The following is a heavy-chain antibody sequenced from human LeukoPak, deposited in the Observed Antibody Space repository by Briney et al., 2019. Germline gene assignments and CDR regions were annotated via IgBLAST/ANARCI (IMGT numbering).Heavy chain of an antibody. J-gene: IGHJ4*02. CDR2: ISGSGGST. D-gene: IGHD6-19*01. Sequence: QSGGSLRLSCAASGFTVSSNYMSWVRQAPGKGLEWVSAISGSGGSTYYADSVKGRFTISRDNSKNTLYLQMNSLRAEDTAVYYCAKDSGSSGWASGYYFDYWGQGTLVTVSS. CDR3: AKDSGSSGWASGYYFDY. CDR1: GFTVSSNY. V-gene: IGHV3-23*01.